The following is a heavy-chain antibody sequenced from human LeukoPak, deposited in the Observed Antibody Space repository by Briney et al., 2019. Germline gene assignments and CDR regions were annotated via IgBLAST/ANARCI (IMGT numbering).Heavy chain of an antibody. CDR2: INHSGST. D-gene: IGHD3-22*01. J-gene: IGHJ4*02. CDR3: ARDGGFSYYDSSGSFDY. V-gene: IGHV4-34*01. CDR1: GGSFSGYY. Sequence: SETLSLTCAVYGGSFSGYYWSWIRQPPGKGLEWIGEINHSGSTNYNPSLKSRVTISVDTSKNQFSLKLSSVTAADTAVYYCARDGGFSYYDSSGSFDYWGQGTLVTVSS.